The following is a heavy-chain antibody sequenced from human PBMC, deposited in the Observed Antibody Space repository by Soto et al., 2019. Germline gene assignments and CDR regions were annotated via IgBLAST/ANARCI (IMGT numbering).Heavy chain of an antibody. CDR3: ARAPIPNWNYYGMDV. CDR2: IYYSGST. J-gene: IGHJ6*02. CDR1: GGSVNSGGYH. V-gene: IGHV4-31*03. D-gene: IGHD1-1*01. Sequence: SETLSLTCTVSGGSVNSGGYHWSWIRQHPGKGLEWIGDIYYSGSTYYNPSLRSRVTISVDTSTNHFSLHLSALTAADTAVYYCARAPIPNWNYYGMDVWGQGTTVTVSS.